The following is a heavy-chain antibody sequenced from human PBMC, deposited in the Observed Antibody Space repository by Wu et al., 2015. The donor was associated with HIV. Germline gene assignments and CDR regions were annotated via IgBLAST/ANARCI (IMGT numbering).Heavy chain of an antibody. CDR1: GYIFTNYY. V-gene: IGHV1-2*02. CDR2: INPNTGGA. CDR3: AAGIQSGGANY. J-gene: IGHJ4*02. Sequence: QGLLAQSGTEVRKPETSLTMSCETSGYIFTNYYIHWVRQVPGQGLEWMGRINPNTGGADSAQKFQGRVTLTRDTSISTAYLDLTWLRLDDSAVYYCAAGIQSGGANYWGQGTLVTVSS. D-gene: IGHD2-21*01.